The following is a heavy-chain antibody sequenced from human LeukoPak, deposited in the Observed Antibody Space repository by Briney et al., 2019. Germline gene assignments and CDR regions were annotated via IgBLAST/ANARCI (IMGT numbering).Heavy chain of an antibody. CDR2: INAGNGNT. D-gene: IGHD3-16*01. Sequence: GASVKVSCKASGHTFTSYAMHWVRQAPGQRLEWMGWINAGNGNTKYSQKFQGRVTITRDTSASTAYMELSSLRSEDTAVYYCARFGDGYPFDYWGQGTLVTVSS. V-gene: IGHV1-3*01. J-gene: IGHJ4*02. CDR3: ARFGDGYPFDY. CDR1: GHTFTSYA.